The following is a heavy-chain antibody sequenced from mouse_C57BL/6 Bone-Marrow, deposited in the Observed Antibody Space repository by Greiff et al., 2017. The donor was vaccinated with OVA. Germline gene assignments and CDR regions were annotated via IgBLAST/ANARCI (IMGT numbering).Heavy chain of an antibody. CDR3: VYYGSSYLEGPYYFDY. CDR1: GYTFTSYW. V-gene: IGHV1-55*01. CDR2: IYPGSGST. D-gene: IGHD1-1*01. J-gene: IGHJ2*01. Sequence: QVQLQQPGAELVKPGASVKMSCKASGYTFTSYWITWVKQRPGQGLEWIGDIYPGSGSTNYNEKFKSKATLTVDTSSSTAYMQLSSLTSEDSAVYYCVYYGSSYLEGPYYFDYWGQGTTLTVSS.